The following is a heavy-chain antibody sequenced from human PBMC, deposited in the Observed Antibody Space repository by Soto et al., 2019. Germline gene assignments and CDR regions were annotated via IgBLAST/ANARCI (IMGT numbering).Heavy chain of an antibody. CDR1: CGSVSSGRYY. CDR3: ARSGCGSGSL. V-gene: IGHV4-61*01. Sequence: PSETLSLTCTVSCGSVSSGRYYWSWIRQPPGKGLEWIGYIYYSGSTKYNPSLKSRVTISVDTSKNQFSLKLSSMTAAETAVYYCARSGCGSGSLGGKGTLVTDS. CDR2: IYYSGST. D-gene: IGHD6-19*01. J-gene: IGHJ4*02.